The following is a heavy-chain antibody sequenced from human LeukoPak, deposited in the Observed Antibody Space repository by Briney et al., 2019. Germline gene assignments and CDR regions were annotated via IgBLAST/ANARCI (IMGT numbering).Heavy chain of an antibody. D-gene: IGHD1-26*01. CDR3: ARDPGGSYHPVDY. CDR2: ISAYNGNT. J-gene: IGHJ4*02. Sequence: ASVKVSCKASGYTFTSYGISWVRQAPGQGLEWMGWISAYNGNTNYAQKLQGRVTMTTDTSTSTVYMELRSLRSDDTAVYYCARDPGGSYHPVDYWGQGTLVTVSS. CDR1: GYTFTSYG. V-gene: IGHV1-18*01.